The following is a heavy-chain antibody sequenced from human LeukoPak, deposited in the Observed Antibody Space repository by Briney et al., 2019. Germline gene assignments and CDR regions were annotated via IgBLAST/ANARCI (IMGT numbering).Heavy chain of an antibody. V-gene: IGHV3-48*03. Sequence: TGGSLRLSCAASGFTFSSYEMNWVRQAPGKGLEWVSYISSSGSTIYYADSVKGRFTISRDNAKNSLFLEMNSLRVEDTAVYYCVRDMGRESIFDYWGQGTLVTVSS. J-gene: IGHJ4*02. CDR1: GFTFSSYE. CDR3: VRDMGRESIFDY. CDR2: ISSSGSTI. D-gene: IGHD3-10*01.